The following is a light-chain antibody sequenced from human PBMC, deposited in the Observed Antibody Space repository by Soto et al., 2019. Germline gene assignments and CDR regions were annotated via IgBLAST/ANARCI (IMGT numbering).Light chain of an antibody. V-gene: IGKV1-5*01. CDR3: QQYNSYST. CDR2: DAS. J-gene: IGKJ5*01. CDR1: QSISSW. Sequence: QVTQVPTYLSAAVVDIITITCRASQSISSWLVWYQQKQGKAPKLLIYDASSLESGVPSRFSGSGSGTEFTLTIRSMKPDDFATDYCQQYNSYSTFGQGTRLEIK.